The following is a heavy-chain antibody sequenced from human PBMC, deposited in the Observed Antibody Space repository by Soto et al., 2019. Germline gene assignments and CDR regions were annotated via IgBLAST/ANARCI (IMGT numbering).Heavy chain of an antibody. Sequence: QVQLVQSGAEVKKPGASVKVSCKASGYTFTSYGISWVRQAPGQGLEWMGWISAYNGNTNYAQKLQSRVTMTTDTSTSTAYMELRSLRSDDTAVYYCARERVPRIVVVPAATNWFDPWGQGTLVTVSS. CDR1: GYTFTSYG. CDR2: ISAYNGNT. CDR3: ARERVPRIVVVPAATNWFDP. D-gene: IGHD2-2*01. V-gene: IGHV1-18*01. J-gene: IGHJ5*02.